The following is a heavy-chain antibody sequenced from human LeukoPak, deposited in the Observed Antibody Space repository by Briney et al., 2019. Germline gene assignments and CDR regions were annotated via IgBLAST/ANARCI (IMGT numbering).Heavy chain of an antibody. CDR2: IYPRDGST. Sequence: ASVKVSCKASGYSFTSNYIHWVRQAPGQGLEWMGMIYPRDGSTSYAQKFQGRVTVTRDTSTSTVHMELSGLRSDDTAMYYCARSDAFDIWGQGTMVTVSS. J-gene: IGHJ3*02. CDR1: GYSFTSNY. V-gene: IGHV1-46*01. CDR3: ARSDAFDI.